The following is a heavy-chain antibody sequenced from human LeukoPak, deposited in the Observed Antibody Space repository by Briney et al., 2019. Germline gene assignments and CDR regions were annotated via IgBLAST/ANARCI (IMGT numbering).Heavy chain of an antibody. V-gene: IGHV4-38-2*02. CDR3: ARNYGDYEPSSFDY. J-gene: IGHJ4*02. Sequence: PSETLSLTCTVSGYSISSGYYWGWIRQPPGKGLEWIGSIYHSGGTYYNPSLKSRVTISVDTSKNQFSLKLSSVTAADTAVYYCARNYGDYEPSSFDYWGQGTLVTVSS. D-gene: IGHD4-17*01. CDR2: IYHSGGT. CDR1: GYSISSGYY.